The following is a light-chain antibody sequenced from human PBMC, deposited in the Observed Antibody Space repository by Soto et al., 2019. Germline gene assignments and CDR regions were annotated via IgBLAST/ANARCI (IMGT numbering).Light chain of an antibody. CDR1: SSDVGGYNY. CDR3: ILYAATRNG. CDR2: EVN. V-gene: IGLV2-8*01. J-gene: IGLJ1*01. Sequence: SVLTQPPSASGSPGQSVAISCTGTSSDVGGYNYVSWYQQHPGKAPKLMIYEVNKRPSGVPDRFSGSKSGNTASLTVSGLQAEDEADYYSILYAATRNGFGPGTNATVL.